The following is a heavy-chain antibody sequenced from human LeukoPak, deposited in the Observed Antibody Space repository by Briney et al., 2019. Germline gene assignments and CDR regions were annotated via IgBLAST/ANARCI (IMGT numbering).Heavy chain of an antibody. CDR2: IYYSGTT. Sequence: PSETLSLTCTVSGYSISSGYYWGWIRQPPGKGLEWIGSIYYSGTTYFNPSLKSRVTISVDTSKNQFSLKLSSVTAADTAVYYCARDASNFDYWGQGTLVTASS. CDR1: GYSISSGYY. CDR3: ARDASNFDY. J-gene: IGHJ4*02. V-gene: IGHV4-38-2*02.